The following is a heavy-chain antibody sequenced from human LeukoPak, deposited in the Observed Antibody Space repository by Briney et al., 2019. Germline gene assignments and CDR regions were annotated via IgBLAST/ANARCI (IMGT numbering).Heavy chain of an antibody. V-gene: IGHV3-48*03. CDR3: ATHFDY. CDR2: ISSSASTI. CDR1: GFTFSSYE. J-gene: IGHJ4*02. Sequence: GGSLRLSCAASGFTFSSYEMNWVRQAPGRGLEWVSYISSSASTIYYADSVRGRFTISRDNAKNSLYLQMNSLRAEDTAVYYCATHFDYWGQGTLATVSS.